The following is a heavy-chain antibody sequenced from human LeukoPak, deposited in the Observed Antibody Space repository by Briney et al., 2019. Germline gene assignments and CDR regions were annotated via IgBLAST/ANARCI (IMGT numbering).Heavy chain of an antibody. Sequence: PGGSLRLSCAASGFTFGTYWMHWVRQAPGKGLVWVSRINSDGSSTNYADSVKGRFTISRDNAKNTLYLQMNSLRAEDTAVYYCARNSSAYYGGDDAFDIWGQGTMVTVSS. CDR1: GFTFGTYW. D-gene: IGHD3-22*01. V-gene: IGHV3-74*01. J-gene: IGHJ3*02. CDR3: ARNSSAYYGGDDAFDI. CDR2: INSDGSST.